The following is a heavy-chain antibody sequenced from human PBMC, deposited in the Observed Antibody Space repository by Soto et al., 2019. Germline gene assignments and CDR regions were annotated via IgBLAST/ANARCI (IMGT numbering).Heavy chain of an antibody. CDR1: GFAFTSSA. Sequence: SAKVSCKASGFAFTSSAMQWVRQARGQRLEWIGWIVVGSGNTNYAQKFQERVTITRDMSTSTAYMELSSLRSEDTAVYYCAAIVRYDYYYYYYMDVWGKGTTVTVSS. V-gene: IGHV1-58*02. CDR3: AAIVRYDYYYYYYMDV. D-gene: IGHD1-26*01. J-gene: IGHJ6*03. CDR2: IVVGSGNT.